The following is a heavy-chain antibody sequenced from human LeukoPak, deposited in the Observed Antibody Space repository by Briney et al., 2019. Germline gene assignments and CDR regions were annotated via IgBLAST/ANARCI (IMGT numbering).Heavy chain of an antibody. V-gene: IGHV4-39*07. CDR2: IYTSGST. J-gene: IGHJ6*03. D-gene: IGHD6-13*01. CDR3: ARESWYEISGLRWYYYYMDV. Sequence: SETLSLTCTVSGGSISSSSYYWGWIRQPPGKGLEWIGSIYTSGSTNYNPSLKSRVTISVDTSKNQFSLKLSSVTAADTAVYYCARESWYEISGLRWYYYYMDVWGKGTTVTVSS. CDR1: GGSISSSSYY.